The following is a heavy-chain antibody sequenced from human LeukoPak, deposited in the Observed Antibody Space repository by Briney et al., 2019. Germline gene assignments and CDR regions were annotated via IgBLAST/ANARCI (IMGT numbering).Heavy chain of an antibody. CDR3: ARAVWEPPSLWWFDP. J-gene: IGHJ5*02. Sequence: SETLSLTCNVSGGSISSSSYYWGWIRQPPGKGLEWIGSMYYSGSSYYNPSLKSRVTISVDTSKNQFSLKLSSVTAADTAVYYCARAVWEPPSLWWFDPWGQGTLVTVSS. CDR1: GGSISSSSYY. D-gene: IGHD1-14*01. V-gene: IGHV4-39*01. CDR2: MYYSGSS.